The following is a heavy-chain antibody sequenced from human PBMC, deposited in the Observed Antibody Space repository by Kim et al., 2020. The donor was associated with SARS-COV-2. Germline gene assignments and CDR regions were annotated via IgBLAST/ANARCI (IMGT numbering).Heavy chain of an antibody. CDR2: IYYSGST. CDR3: ARVLAYCGGDCYSTDAFDV. J-gene: IGHJ3*01. CDR1: GGSISSGGYY. V-gene: IGHV4-31*03. Sequence: SETLSLTCTVSGGSISSGGYYWSWIRQHPGKGLEWIGYIYYSGSTYYNPSLKSRVTISVDTSKNQFSLKLSSVTAADTAVYYCARVLAYCGGDCYSTDAFDVWGQGTMVTVSS. D-gene: IGHD2-21*02.